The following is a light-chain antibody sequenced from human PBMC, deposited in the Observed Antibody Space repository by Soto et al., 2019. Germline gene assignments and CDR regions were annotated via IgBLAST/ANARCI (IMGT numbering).Light chain of an antibody. CDR1: SSDVGGYDH. CDR2: DVT. Sequence: QSALTQPASVSGSPGQSITISCTGTSSDVGGYDHVSWYQQHPGKPPKLIIYDVTVRPSGISPRFSGSKSDNTASLAVSGLQPEDEADYYCSSYTNKDTLLFGGGTKLTVL. CDR3: SSYTNKDTLL. V-gene: IGLV2-14*03. J-gene: IGLJ3*02.